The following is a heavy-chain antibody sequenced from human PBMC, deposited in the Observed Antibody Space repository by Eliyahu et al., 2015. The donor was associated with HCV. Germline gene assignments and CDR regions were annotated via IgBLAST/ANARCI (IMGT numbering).Heavy chain of an antibody. D-gene: IGHD6-19*01. CDR3: ASGGGGIAVAGTGGWFDP. CDR1: GGSITTYY. J-gene: IGHJ5*02. Sequence: QVQLQESGPGLVKPSETLSLTCTVPGGSITTYYWSWIRQPPGKGXEWIGYIHYSGSTNYNPSLKSRVTISVDTSKNQFSLNLTSVTAADTAVYYCASGGGGIAVAGTGGWFDPWGQGTLVTVSS. CDR2: IHYSGST. V-gene: IGHV4-59*01.